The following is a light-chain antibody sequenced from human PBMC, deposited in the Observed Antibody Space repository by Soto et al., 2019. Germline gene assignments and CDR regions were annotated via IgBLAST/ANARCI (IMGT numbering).Light chain of an antibody. CDR2: EGS. Sequence: QSALTQPASVSGSPGQSITISCTGTSSDVGSYNFVSWYQQHPGKAPKLMIYEGSKRPSGVSNRFSGSKSGNTDSLTISGLQAEDEADYYCCSYAGSSTWVFGTGTKLTVL. CDR1: SSDVGSYNF. V-gene: IGLV2-23*01. J-gene: IGLJ1*01. CDR3: CSYAGSSTWV.